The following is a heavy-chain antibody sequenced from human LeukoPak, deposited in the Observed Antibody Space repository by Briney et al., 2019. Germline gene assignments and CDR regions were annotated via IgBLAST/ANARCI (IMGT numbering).Heavy chain of an antibody. CDR1: GGSVSSGISY. J-gene: IGHJ4*02. CDR2: INHSGST. D-gene: IGHD3-22*01. V-gene: IGHV4-39*07. CDR3: ARASSGRFYYFDY. Sequence: PSETLSLTCSVSGGSVSSGISYWSWIRQPPGKGLEWIGEINHSGSTNYNPSLKSRVTISVDTSKNQFSLKLSSVTAADAAVYYCARASSGRFYYFDYWGQGTLVTVSS.